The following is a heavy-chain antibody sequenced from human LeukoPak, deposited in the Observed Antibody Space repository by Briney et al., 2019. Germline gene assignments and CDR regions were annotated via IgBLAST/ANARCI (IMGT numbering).Heavy chain of an antibody. CDR3: AKDSRYCSGGSCYFSPFDY. V-gene: IGHV3-23*01. Sequence: PGGSLRLSCAASGFTFSSYAMSWVRQAPGKGLEWVSAISGSGGSTYYADSVKGRFTISRDNSKNTLYLQMNSLRAEDTAVYYCAKDSRYCSGGSCYFSPFDYWGQGTLVTVSS. CDR2: ISGSGGST. J-gene: IGHJ4*02. D-gene: IGHD2-15*01. CDR1: GFTFSSYA.